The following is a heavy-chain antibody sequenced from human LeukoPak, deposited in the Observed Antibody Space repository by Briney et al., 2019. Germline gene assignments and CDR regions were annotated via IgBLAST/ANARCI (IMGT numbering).Heavy chain of an antibody. V-gene: IGHV4-59*01. CDR2: IYYSGST. Sequence: SETLSLTCSVSDDSITMYYWSWIRQPPGKGLEWIGYIYYSGSTNYNPSLKSRVTISVDTSKNQFSLKLSSVTAADTAVYYCARSSNYGGNSGVDYWGQGTLVTVSS. D-gene: IGHD4-23*01. CDR3: ARSSNYGGNSGVDY. J-gene: IGHJ4*02. CDR1: DDSITMYY.